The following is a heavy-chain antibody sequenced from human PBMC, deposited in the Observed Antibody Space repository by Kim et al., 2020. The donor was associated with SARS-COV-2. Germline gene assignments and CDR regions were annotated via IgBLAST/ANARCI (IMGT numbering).Heavy chain of an antibody. CDR1: GFTFSSYW. J-gene: IGHJ2*01. Sequence: GGSLRLSCAASGFTFSSYWMHWVRQVPGKGLVWVSRINSDGRSTSQVDSVKGRFTISRDNAKNTQYLEMNSLRAEDTAVYYCARSMGGDSVLRYFDLWGRGILVTVSS. CDR3: ARSMGGDSVLRYFDL. CDR2: INSDGRST. D-gene: IGHD4-17*01. V-gene: IGHV3-74*01.